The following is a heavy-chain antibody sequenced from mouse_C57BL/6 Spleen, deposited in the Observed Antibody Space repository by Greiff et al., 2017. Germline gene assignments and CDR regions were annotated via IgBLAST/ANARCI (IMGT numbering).Heavy chain of an antibody. J-gene: IGHJ1*03. CDR3: ARGSYYYGSSYHWYFDV. D-gene: IGHD1-1*01. CDR1: GYAFSSYW. CDR2: IYPGDGDT. V-gene: IGHV1-80*01. Sequence: QVQLQQSGAELVKPGASVKISCKASGYAFSSYWMNWVKQRPGKGLEWIGQIYPGDGDTNYNGKFKGKATLTADKSSSTSYMQLSSLTSEGSAVYFCARGSYYYGSSYHWYFDVWGTGTTVTVSS.